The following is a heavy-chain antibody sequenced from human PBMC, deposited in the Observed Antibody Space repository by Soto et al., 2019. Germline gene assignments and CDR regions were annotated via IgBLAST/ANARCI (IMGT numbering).Heavy chain of an antibody. V-gene: IGHV2-5*02. D-gene: IGHD6-13*01. CDR1: GFSLSTSGVG. CDR3: AHSTLAAGNYWFDP. CDR2: IYWDDDE. Sequence: QITLKESGPPLVKPTQTLTLTCTFSGFSLSTSGVGVGWIRQPPGKALEWLALIYWDDDERYSPSLKSRLTITKDPSKNQVVLTMTNMDPVDTATYYCAHSTLAAGNYWFDPWGQGTLVTVSS. J-gene: IGHJ5*02.